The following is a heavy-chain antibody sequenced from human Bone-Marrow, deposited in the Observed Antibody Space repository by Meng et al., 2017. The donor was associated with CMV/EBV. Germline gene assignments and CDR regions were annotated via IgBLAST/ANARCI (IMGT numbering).Heavy chain of an antibody. CDR1: GYTFTSYD. CDR2: MNPNSGNT. CDR3: ARGLLGVTPSGRSYKYHYYGMDV. V-gene: IGHV1-8*03. Sequence: ASVKVSCKASGYTFTSYDINWLRQATGQGLEWMGWMNPNSGNTGYAQSFQGRVSITRDPSISTAYMELSSLRSEDTAVYYCARGLLGVTPSGRSYKYHYYGMDVWGQGTMVTVSS. J-gene: IGHJ6*02. D-gene: IGHD1-26*01.